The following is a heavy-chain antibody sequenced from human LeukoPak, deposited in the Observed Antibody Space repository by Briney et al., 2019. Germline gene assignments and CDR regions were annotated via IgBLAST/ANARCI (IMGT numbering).Heavy chain of an antibody. CDR2: IIPIFGTA. V-gene: IGHV1-69*01. J-gene: IGHJ6*03. CDR1: GGTFSSYA. Sequence: GSSVKVSCKASGGTFSSYAISWVRQAPGQGLEWMGGIIPIFGTANYAQKFQGRVTITADESTSTAYMELSSLRSEDTAVYYCARGVYDILTGSPPNYYMDVWGKGTTVTISS. CDR3: ARGVYDILTGSPPNYYMDV. D-gene: IGHD3-9*01.